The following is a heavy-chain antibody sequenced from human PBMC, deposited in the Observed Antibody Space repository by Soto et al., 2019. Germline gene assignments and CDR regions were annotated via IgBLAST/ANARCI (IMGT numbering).Heavy chain of an antibody. CDR3: ARDHYCSGGSCYWDYGMDV. D-gene: IGHD2-15*01. Sequence: PSETLSLTCTVAGGSISSYYWSWIRQPAGKGLEWIGRIYTSGSTNYNPSLKSRVTMSVDTSKNQFSLKLSSVTAADTAVYYCARDHYCSGGSCYWDYGMDVWGQGTTVTVSS. J-gene: IGHJ6*02. CDR1: GGSISSYY. CDR2: IYTSGST. V-gene: IGHV4-4*07.